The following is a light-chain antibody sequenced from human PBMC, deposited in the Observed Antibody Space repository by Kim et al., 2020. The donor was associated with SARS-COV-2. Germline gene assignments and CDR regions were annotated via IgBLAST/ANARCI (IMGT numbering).Light chain of an antibody. Sequence: IVMTQSPATLSVSPGERATLSCRATESISDNLAWYQQKPGQAPRLLIYGASTRATGIPARFRGSGSGTEFTLIITTLQSEDFAMYYCQQYKIWSPLTFGGGTKVEI. J-gene: IGKJ4*01. CDR1: ESISDN. V-gene: IGKV3D-15*01. CDR2: GAS. CDR3: QQYKIWSPLT.